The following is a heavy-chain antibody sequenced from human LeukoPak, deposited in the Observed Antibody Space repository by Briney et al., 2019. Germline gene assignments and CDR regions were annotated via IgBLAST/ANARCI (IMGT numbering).Heavy chain of an antibody. CDR2: INPNSGGT. Sequence: GASVKVSCKGSGYTFTAYYMDWVRQAPGQGLEWMGRINPNSGGTNYAQKFQGRVTMTGDTSISTAYMEPSGLTSDDTAVYYCASGLGGNYPGNWGQGTQVTVSS. J-gene: IGHJ4*02. CDR1: GYTFTAYY. CDR3: ASGLGGNYPGN. D-gene: IGHD2-21*01. V-gene: IGHV1-2*02.